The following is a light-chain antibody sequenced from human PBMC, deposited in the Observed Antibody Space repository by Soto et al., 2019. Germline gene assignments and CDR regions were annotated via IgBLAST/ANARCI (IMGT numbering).Light chain of an antibody. CDR3: QQYGSSPLT. V-gene: IGKV3-20*01. Sequence: EIVLTHSPATLSVSPVERVTLSCRASQSVSNKLAWYQQKPGQAPRLLIYGASSRATGIPDRFSGSGSGTDFTLTISRLEPEDFAVYYCQQYGSSPLTFGPGTKVDIK. CDR1: QSVSNK. CDR2: GAS. J-gene: IGKJ3*01.